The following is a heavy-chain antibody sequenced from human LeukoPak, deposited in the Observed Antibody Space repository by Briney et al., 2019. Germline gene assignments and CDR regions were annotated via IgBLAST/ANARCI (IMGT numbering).Heavy chain of an antibody. V-gene: IGHV3-23*01. J-gene: IGHJ4*02. Sequence: GGSLRLSCAASGFTFSIYAMSCVRQAPGKGLEWVSAISGSGGSTYYADSVKGRFTISRDDSKNTLYLQINSLRAEDTAVYYCARGPYGSGSYYFDYWGQGTLVTVSS. CDR3: ARGPYGSGSYYFDY. D-gene: IGHD3-10*01. CDR2: ISGSGGST. CDR1: GFTFSIYA.